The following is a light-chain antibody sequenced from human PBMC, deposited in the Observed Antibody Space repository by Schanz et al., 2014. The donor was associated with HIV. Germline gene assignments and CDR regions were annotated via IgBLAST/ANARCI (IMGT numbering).Light chain of an antibody. Sequence: QLVLTQSSSASASLGASVKLTCTLSSGHSTYIIAWHQQQPGKAPRYLMRLEGSGTYNQGSELPDRFSGSSSGADRYLTISNLQSEDEADYYCQTWGTGIQVFGGGTKLTVL. J-gene: IGLJ3*02. V-gene: IGLV4-60*03. CDR2: LEGSGTY. CDR3: QTWGTGIQV. CDR1: SGHSTYI.